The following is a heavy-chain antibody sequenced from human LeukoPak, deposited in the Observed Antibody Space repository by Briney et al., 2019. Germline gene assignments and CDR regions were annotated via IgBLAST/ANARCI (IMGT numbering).Heavy chain of an antibody. Sequence: SETLSLTCTVSGGSISSYYWSWIRQPPGKGLEWIGYIYYSGSTNYNPSLKSRVTISVDTSKNQFSLKLSSVTAADTAVYYCARGRGATGGAFDIWGQGTMVTVSS. CDR1: GGSISSYY. J-gene: IGHJ3*02. CDR3: ARGRGATGGAFDI. D-gene: IGHD3-10*01. V-gene: IGHV4-59*01. CDR2: IYYSGST.